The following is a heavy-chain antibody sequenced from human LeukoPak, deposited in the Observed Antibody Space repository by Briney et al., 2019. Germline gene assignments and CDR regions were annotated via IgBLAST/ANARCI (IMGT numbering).Heavy chain of an antibody. D-gene: IGHD6-19*01. V-gene: IGHV3-7*01. CDR3: ARDRGSSGKTFDP. CDR2: IKQDGSEK. Sequence: GGSLRLSCAASGFTFSSYEMNWVRQAPGKGLEWVANIKQDGSEKYYVDSVKGRFTISRDNAKNSLYLQMNSLRAEDTAVYYCARDRGSSGKTFDPWGQGTLVTVSS. J-gene: IGHJ5*02. CDR1: GFTFSSYE.